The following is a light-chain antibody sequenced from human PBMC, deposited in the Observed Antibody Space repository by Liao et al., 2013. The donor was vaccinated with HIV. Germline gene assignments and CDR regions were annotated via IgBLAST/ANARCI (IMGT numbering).Light chain of an antibody. J-gene: IGLJ1*01. CDR1: RLGDKF. CDR2: QDS. Sequence: SYDLTQPPSVSVSPGQTATITCSGDRLGDKFVSWYQQKPGQSPLVVIYQDSKRPSGIPERFSGSNSGNTATLTISGTQAMDEADYYCQVWDRFSSFVFGTGTKVTVL. V-gene: IGLV3-1*01. CDR3: QVWDRFSSFV.